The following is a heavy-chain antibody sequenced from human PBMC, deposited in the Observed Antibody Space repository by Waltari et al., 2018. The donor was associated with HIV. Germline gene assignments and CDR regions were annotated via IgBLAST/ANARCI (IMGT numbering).Heavy chain of an antibody. CDR1: GFTLSGSP. J-gene: IGHJ6*02. CDR2: IAYDGSNK. Sequence: QVQLVESGGGVVQPGGSLGLSCAASGFTLSGSPLPVVCQAAAEGLEWVSVIAYDGSNKYFAESVKGRFTISRDNSKHTLYLQMSSLRAEDTAVYYCAKGDRGLGIFYYYYYAMDVWGRGTTVTVSS. D-gene: IGHD3-10*01. V-gene: IGHV3-30*18. CDR3: AKGDRGLGIFYYYYYAMDV.